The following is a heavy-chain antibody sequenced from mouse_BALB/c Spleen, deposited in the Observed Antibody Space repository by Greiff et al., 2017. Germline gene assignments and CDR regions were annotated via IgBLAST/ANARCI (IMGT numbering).Heavy chain of an antibody. Sequence: DVMLVESGGGLVQPGGSLKLSCAASGFTFSSYAMSWVRQTPEKRLEWVATISSGGSYTYYPDSVKGRFTISRDNAKNTLYLQMSSLRSEDTAMYYCARHKEYGNDDAMDYWGQGTSVTVSS. CDR2: ISSGGSYT. D-gene: IGHD2-10*02. V-gene: IGHV5-9-3*01. CDR3: ARHKEYGNDDAMDY. J-gene: IGHJ4*01. CDR1: GFTFSSYA.